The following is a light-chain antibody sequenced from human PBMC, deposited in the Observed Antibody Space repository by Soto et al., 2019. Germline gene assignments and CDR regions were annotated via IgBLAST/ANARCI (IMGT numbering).Light chain of an antibody. CDR3: QSYDSALSRSV. Sequence: QLVLTQPPSVSGAPGQRVTISCTGSSSNIGAGYDVRWYQHRPGAAPKLLIYGNFDRPSGVPDRFSGSKSGTSASLAITGLQAEYEADYYCQSYDSALSRSVFGGGTQLTVL. V-gene: IGLV1-40*01. J-gene: IGLJ2*01. CDR2: GNF. CDR1: SSNIGAGYD.